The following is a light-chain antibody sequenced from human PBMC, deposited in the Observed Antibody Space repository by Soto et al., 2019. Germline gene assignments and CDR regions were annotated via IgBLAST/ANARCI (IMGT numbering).Light chain of an antibody. CDR2: DAS. CDR3: QQRYSTTIT. V-gene: IGKV1-39*01. Sequence: IQMTQSPSSLSACVGDRVTIPCLATQDIRKYLNWFQQRPGKAPKVLIYDASSLQSGVPSRFSGSGSGTDFTLTISSLQTEDFATYECQQRYSTTITVGQGTRLEIK. CDR1: QDIRKY. J-gene: IGKJ5*01.